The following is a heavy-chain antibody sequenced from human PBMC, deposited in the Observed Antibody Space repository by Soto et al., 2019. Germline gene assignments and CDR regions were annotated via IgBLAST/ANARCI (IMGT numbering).Heavy chain of an antibody. V-gene: IGHV3-30-3*01. D-gene: IGHD1-26*01. CDR1: GFSFSSYA. J-gene: IGHJ2*01. Sequence: QAQLVESGGGVVQPGRSLRLSCTASGFSFSSYAMHWVRQAPGKGLDWVAAISYDGSEKYYADSVKGRFTISRDNSKNTLYLEMNSLRIEDTALYYCARDARIGTDWYFDLWGRGTLVTVSS. CDR3: ARDARIGTDWYFDL. CDR2: ISYDGSEK.